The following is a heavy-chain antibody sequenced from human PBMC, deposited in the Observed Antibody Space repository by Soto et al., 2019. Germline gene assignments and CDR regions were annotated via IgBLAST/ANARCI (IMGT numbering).Heavy chain of an antibody. J-gene: IGHJ1*01. CDR1: GGTFSSFG. D-gene: IGHD5-12*01. CDR3: ASEGSGYNF. CDR2: IIPVFGRP. Sequence: SVKVSCKASGGTFSSFGISWMRQAPGQGLEWMGGIIPVFGRPNYAQRFRGRLTITADESTNTGYMELIDLRSEDTAVYYCASEGSGYNFWGQGTKVTVSS. V-gene: IGHV1-69*13.